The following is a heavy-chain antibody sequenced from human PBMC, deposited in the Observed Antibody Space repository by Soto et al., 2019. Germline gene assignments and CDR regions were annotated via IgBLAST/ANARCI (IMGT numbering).Heavy chain of an antibody. D-gene: IGHD1-26*01. V-gene: IGHV4-4*07. CDR2: VYSTGGT. CDR1: GDSIGRFY. J-gene: IGHJ6*02. Sequence: ETLSLTCNVSGDSIGRFYWSWIRQSAEKGLEWIGRVYSTGGTAYNPALKGRVTISLDRSNNHVSLEMNSVTAADTAVYFCARDLSGTGLDIWGRGTRVTVSS. CDR3: ARDLSGTGLDI.